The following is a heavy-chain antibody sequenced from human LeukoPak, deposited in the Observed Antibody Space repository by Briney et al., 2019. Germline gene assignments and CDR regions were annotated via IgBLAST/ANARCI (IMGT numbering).Heavy chain of an antibody. CDR2: IGDSGSPT. CDR3: ARMVGVIRYFEV. CDR1: GFTFSSYA. Sequence: GGSLRLSCAASGFTFSSYAMNWVRQAPGMGLEWVSAIGDSGSPTFYADSVKGRFTISRDNSKNTLYLQMNSLRAEDTAIYYCARMVGVIRYFEVWGQGTLVTVSS. D-gene: IGHD3-9*01. J-gene: IGHJ4*02. V-gene: IGHV3-23*01.